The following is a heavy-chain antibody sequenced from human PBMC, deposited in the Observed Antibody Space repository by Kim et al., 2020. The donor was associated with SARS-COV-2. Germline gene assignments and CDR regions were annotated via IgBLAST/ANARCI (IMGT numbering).Heavy chain of an antibody. CDR2: INHSGST. V-gene: IGHV4-34*01. J-gene: IGHJ4*02. D-gene: IGHD3-10*01. CDR1: GGSFSGYY. Sequence: SETLSLTCAVYGGSFSGYYWSWIRQPPGKGLEWIGEINHSGSTNYNPSLKSRVTISVDTSKNQFSLKLSSVTAADTAVYYCARGEKDYYGSGSYGPLDYWGQGTLVTVSS. CDR3: ARGEKDYYGSGSYGPLDY.